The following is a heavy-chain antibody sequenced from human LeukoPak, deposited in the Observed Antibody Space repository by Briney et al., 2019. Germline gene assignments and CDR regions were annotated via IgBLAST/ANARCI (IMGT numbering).Heavy chain of an antibody. V-gene: IGHV4-39*01. J-gene: IGHJ2*01. CDR2: IYYSGST. D-gene: IGHD2-2*01. CDR3: ARHAHFPGVPAAILDL. Sequence: SETLSLTCTVSGGSISSSSYYWGWIRQPPGKGLEWIGSIYYSGSTYYNPSLRSRVTISVDTSKNQFSLKLSSVTAADTAVYYCARHAHFPGVPAAILDLWGRGTLVTVSS. CDR1: GGSISSSSYY.